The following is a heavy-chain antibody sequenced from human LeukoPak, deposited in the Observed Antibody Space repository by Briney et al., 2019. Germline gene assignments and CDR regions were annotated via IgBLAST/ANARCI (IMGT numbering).Heavy chain of an antibody. J-gene: IGHJ4*02. V-gene: IGHV4-59*01. CDR1: GGSISSYY. CDR3: ARVGFHSSGYYFLGNEN. D-gene: IGHD3-22*01. CDR2: IYYSGSA. Sequence: SETLSLTCTVSGGSISSYYWNWIRQPPGKGLEWIGYIYYSGSANYNPSLKSRVTISVDTSKNQFSLKLNSMTAADTAMYYCARVGFHSSGYYFLGNENWGQGTLVTVST.